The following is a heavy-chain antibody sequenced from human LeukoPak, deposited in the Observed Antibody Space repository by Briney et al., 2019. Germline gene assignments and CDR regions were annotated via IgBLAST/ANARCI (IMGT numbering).Heavy chain of an antibody. Sequence: SVKVSCKASGGTFSSYAISWVRQAPGQGLEWMGGIIPIFGTANYTQKFQGRVTITTDESTSTAYVELSSLRSEDTAVYYCARASITAPSRYYYYMDVWGKGTTVTVSS. CDR3: ARASITAPSRYYYYMDV. CDR2: IIPIFGTA. V-gene: IGHV1-69*05. D-gene: IGHD3-3*01. CDR1: GGTFSSYA. J-gene: IGHJ6*03.